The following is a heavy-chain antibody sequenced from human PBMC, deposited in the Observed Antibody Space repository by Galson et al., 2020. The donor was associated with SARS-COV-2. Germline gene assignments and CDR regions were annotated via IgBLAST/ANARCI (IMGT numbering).Heavy chain of an antibody. CDR2: ISGSGGRT. CDR1: EFILRTNV. V-gene: IGHV3-23*01. CDR3: MNSYGSGAGDV. J-gene: IGHJ6*02. Sequence: QAGGSLRLSCAVSEFILRTNVMSWVRQAPGKGLEWVSDISGSGGRTEYADSVKGRFTISRDNAKKTLYLQMNSLRAEDTALYYCMNSYGSGAGDVWGRGTTVTVSS. D-gene: IGHD3-10*01.